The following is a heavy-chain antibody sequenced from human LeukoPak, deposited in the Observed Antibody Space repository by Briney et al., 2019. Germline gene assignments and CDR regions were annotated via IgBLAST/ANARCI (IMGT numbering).Heavy chain of an antibody. Sequence: PSETLSLTCTVSGGSISSSSYYWGWIRQAPGKGLEWIGNIYHSGSTHYNPSLKSRVTISVDTSKNQFSLNLSSVTAADTAVYYCARVGVGGPYYYMDVWGKGTTVTVSS. CDR3: ARVGVGGPYYYMDV. J-gene: IGHJ6*03. D-gene: IGHD1-26*01. V-gene: IGHV4-39*01. CDR1: GGSISSSSYY. CDR2: IYHSGST.